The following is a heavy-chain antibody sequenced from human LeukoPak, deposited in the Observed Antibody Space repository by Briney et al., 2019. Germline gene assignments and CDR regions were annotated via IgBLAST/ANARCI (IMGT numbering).Heavy chain of an antibody. CDR1: GYTFTSYD. J-gene: IGHJ4*02. Sequence: ASVKVSCKASGYTFTSYDINWVRQATGQGLEWMGWMNPNSGNTGYAQKFQGRLTMTRNTSMSTAYMELSSLRSEDTAVYYCARWSPVFGVVTGDHFEYWGQGTLVIVSS. D-gene: IGHD3-3*01. CDR3: ARWSPVFGVVTGDHFEY. V-gene: IGHV1-8*01. CDR2: MNPNSGNT.